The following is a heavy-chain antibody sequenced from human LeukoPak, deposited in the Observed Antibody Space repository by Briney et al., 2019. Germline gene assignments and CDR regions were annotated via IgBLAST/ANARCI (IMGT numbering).Heavy chain of an antibody. CDR2: IYHSGST. CDR3: ARLNGDAVYFDY. J-gene: IGHJ4*02. CDR1: GYSISSGYY. V-gene: IGHV4-38-2*01. Sequence: SETLSLTCAVSGYSISSGYYWGWIRPPPGKGLEWIGIIYHSGSTFYNPSLKSRVTISGDTAKNQLSLKLSSVTAADTAVYYCARLNGDAVYFDYWGQGTLVTVSS. D-gene: IGHD4-17*01.